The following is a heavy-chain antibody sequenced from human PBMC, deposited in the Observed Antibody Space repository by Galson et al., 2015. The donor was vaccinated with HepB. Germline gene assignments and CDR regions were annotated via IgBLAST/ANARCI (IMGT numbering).Heavy chain of an antibody. CDR2: IRAYNGNT. CDR3: ARRRSLIVVVPAASADRGWYFDL. D-gene: IGHD2-2*01. J-gene: IGHJ2*01. V-gene: IGHV1-18*04. CDR1: GYTFTSYG. Sequence: SVKVSCKASGYTFTSYGISWVRQAPGQGLEWMGWIRAYNGNTNYAQTLQGRVTMTTDTSTSTAYMELRSLRSDDTAVYYCARRRSLIVVVPAASADRGWYFDLWGRGTLVTVSS.